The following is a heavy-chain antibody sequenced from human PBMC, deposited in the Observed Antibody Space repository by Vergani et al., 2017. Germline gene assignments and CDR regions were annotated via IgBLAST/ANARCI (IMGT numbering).Heavy chain of an antibody. D-gene: IGHD4-17*01. CDR1: GFTFSSYA. CDR3: TTVVFPLDYGDYRYGVYYYYYMDV. Sequence: EVQLVESGGGLVQPGGSLRLSCAASGFTFSSYAMSWVRQAPGKGLEWVGRIKSKTDGGTTDYAAPVKGRFTISRDDSKNTLYLQMNSLKTEDTAVYYCTTVVFPLDYGDYRYGVYYYYYMDVWGKGTTVTVSS. J-gene: IGHJ6*03. CDR2: IKSKTDGGTT. V-gene: IGHV3-15*01.